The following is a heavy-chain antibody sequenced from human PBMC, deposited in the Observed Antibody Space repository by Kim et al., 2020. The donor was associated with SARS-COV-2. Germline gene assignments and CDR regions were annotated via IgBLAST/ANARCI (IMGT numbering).Heavy chain of an antibody. CDR1: GESFSGYY. CDR3: ARGRGFDP. J-gene: IGHJ5*02. V-gene: IGHV4-34*01. Sequence: SETLSLTCAVYGESFSGYYWSWIRQPPGKGLEWIGEITHSGTTNYHPSLKSRVTISVDTSKNQFSLKLSSVTAADTAVYYCARGRGFDPWGQGTLVTVSS. CDR2: ITHSGTT.